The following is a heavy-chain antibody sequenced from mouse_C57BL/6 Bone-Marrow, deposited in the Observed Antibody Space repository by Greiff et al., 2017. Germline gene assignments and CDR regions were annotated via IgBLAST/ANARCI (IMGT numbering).Heavy chain of an antibody. J-gene: IGHJ1*03. D-gene: IGHD1-1*01. V-gene: IGHV5-9-1*02. CDR1: GFTFSSYA. Sequence: EVQLQESGEGLVKPGGSLKLSCAASGFTFSSYAMSWVRQTPEKRLEWVAYISSGGDYIYYADTVKGRFTISRDNARNTLYLQMSSLKSEDTAMYYCTRDGGYYYGSSYWYFDVWGTGTTVTVSS. CDR3: TRDGGYYYGSSYWYFDV. CDR2: ISSGGDYI.